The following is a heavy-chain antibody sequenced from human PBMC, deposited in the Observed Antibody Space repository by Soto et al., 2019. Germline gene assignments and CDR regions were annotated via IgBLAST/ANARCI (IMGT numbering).Heavy chain of an antibody. V-gene: IGHV5-51*01. CDR1: GYSLTSYW. CDR3: ARSRFPVVAATDAFDI. Sequence: GESLKISCKGSGYSLTSYWIGWVRQMPGKGLEWMGIIYPGDSDTRYSPSFQGQVTISADKSISTAYLQWSSLKASDTAMYYCARSRFPVVAATDAFDIWGQGTMITVSS. J-gene: IGHJ3*02. CDR2: IYPGDSDT. D-gene: IGHD2-15*01.